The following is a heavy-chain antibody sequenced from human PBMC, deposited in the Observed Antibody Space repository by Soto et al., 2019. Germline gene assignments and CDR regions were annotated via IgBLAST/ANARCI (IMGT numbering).Heavy chain of an antibody. V-gene: IGHV3-73*01. Sequence: GGSLRLSCAASGFTFSGSAMHWVRQASGKGLEWVGRIRSKANSYATAYAASVKGRFTISRDDSKNTAYLQMNSLKTEDTAVYYCTTQWYGSGSYLSFDYWGQGTLVTVSS. D-gene: IGHD3-10*01. CDR1: GFTFSGSA. CDR3: TTQWYGSGSYLSFDY. CDR2: IRSKANSYAT. J-gene: IGHJ4*02.